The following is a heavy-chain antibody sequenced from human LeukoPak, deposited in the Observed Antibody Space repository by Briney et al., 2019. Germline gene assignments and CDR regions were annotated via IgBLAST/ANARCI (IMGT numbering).Heavy chain of an antibody. D-gene: IGHD3-3*02. V-gene: IGHV4-59*08. CDR2: IYYSGST. Sequence: SETLSLTCTVSGGSISSYYWSWIRQPPGKGLEWIGYIYYSGSTNYNPSLKSRVTISVDTSKNQFSLKLSSVTAADTAVYYCARLCRSSIFFDYWGQGTLVTVSS. CDR1: GGSISSYY. CDR3: ARLCRSSIFFDY. J-gene: IGHJ4*02.